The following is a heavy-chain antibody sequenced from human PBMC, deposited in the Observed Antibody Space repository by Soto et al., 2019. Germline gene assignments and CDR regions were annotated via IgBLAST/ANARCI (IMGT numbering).Heavy chain of an antibody. J-gene: IGHJ4*02. Sequence: SETLSLTCTVSGGSIISGYWSWIRQPPGKGLEWIGYISYSGNTNYYPSLKSRVTMSVDTPKNQFSLRLSSVTTADTAVYYCAGLRGYAGSPIDYWGQGTLVTVSS. CDR2: ISYSGNT. CDR3: AGLRGYAGSPIDY. D-gene: IGHD2-15*01. V-gene: IGHV4-59*01. CDR1: GGSIISGY.